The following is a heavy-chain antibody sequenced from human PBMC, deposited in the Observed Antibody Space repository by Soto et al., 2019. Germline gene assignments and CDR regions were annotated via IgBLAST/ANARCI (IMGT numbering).Heavy chain of an antibody. CDR1: GGSISGGGTGSH. D-gene: IGHD1-1*01. V-gene: IGHV4-31*03. CDR3: ASGHDAYKVRY. J-gene: IGHJ6*04. CDR2: IYYTGNT. Sequence: PSETLSLTCTVSGGSISGGGTGSHWTWIRQVPGKGLEWIGYIYYTGNTYYNPSLKSRPTISIDTSENQFSLKLTSVTAADTAVYFCASGHDAYKVRYWGKGTTVTVSS.